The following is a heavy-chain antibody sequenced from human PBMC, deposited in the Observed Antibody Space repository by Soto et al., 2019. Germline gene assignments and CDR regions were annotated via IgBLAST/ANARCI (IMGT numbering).Heavy chain of an antibody. CDR3: ARHELFGSYYDILTGYYTSPYYFDY. Sequence: PSETLSLTCTVSGGSISSSSYYWGWIRQPPGKRLERIGSIYYSGSTYYNPSLKSRVTISVDTSKNQFSLKLSSVTAADTAVYYCARHELFGSYYDILTGYYTSPYYFDYWGQGTLVTVSS. CDR1: GGSISSSSYY. D-gene: IGHD3-9*01. J-gene: IGHJ4*02. V-gene: IGHV4-39*01. CDR2: IYYSGST.